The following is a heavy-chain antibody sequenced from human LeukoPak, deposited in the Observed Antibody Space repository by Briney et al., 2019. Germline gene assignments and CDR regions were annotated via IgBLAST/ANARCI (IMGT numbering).Heavy chain of an antibody. D-gene: IGHD3-3*01. CDR2: ISYDGSNK. CDR3: ARDGEYYDFWSGKTPTNWFDP. CDR1: GFTFSSYA. J-gene: IGHJ5*02. V-gene: IGHV3-30-3*01. Sequence: GGSLRLSCAASGFTFSSYAMHWVRQAPGKGLEWVAVISYDGSNKYYADSVKGRFTISRDNSKNTLYLQMSSLRAEDTAVYYCARDGEYYDFWSGKTPTNWFDPWGQGTLVTVSS.